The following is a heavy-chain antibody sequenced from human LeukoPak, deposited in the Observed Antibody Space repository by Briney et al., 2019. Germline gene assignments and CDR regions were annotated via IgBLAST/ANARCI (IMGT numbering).Heavy chain of an antibody. J-gene: IGHJ4*02. V-gene: IGHV3-21*01. Sequence: GGSLRLSCAASGFTFSSYSMNWVRQAPGKGLECVSSISSSSSYIYYADSVKGRFTISRDNAKNSLYLQMNSLRAEDTAVYYCARDRGITMVRGVLDYCGQGTLVTASA. CDR1: GFTFSSYS. CDR3: ARDRGITMVRGVLDY. CDR2: ISSSSSYI. D-gene: IGHD3-10*01.